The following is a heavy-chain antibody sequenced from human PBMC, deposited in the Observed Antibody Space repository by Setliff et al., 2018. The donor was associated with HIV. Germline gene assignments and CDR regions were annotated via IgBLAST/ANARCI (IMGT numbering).Heavy chain of an antibody. J-gene: IGHJ6*03. CDR3: ARHYYGSGSYYNPPPYYYYYMDV. Sequence: SETLSLTCSVSGDSISSGSYFWGWIRQTPGKGLEWIGNIYYTGFAYYNPSLKSRVTISVDTSKNQFSLKLSSVTAADTAVYYCARHYYGSGSYYNPPPYYYYYMDVWGKGTTVTVSS. CDR2: IYYTGFA. CDR1: GDSISSGSYF. D-gene: IGHD3-10*01. V-gene: IGHV4-39*01.